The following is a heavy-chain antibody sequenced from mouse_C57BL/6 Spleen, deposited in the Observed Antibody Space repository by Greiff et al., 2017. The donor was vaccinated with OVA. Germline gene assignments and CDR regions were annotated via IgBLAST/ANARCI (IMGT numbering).Heavy chain of an antibody. Sequence: QVQLQQSGPELVKPGASVKISCKASGYAFSSSWMNWVKQRPGKGLEWIGRMYPGDGDTNYNGKFKGKATLTADKSSSTAYMQLSSLTSEDSAVYFCASYYDYEGFAYWGQGTLVTVSA. CDR1: GYAFSSSW. J-gene: IGHJ3*01. CDR3: ASYYDYEGFAY. CDR2: MYPGDGDT. V-gene: IGHV1-82*01. D-gene: IGHD2-4*01.